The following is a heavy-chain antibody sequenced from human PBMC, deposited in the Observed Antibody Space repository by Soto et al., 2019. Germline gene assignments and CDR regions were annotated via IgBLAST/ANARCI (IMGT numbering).Heavy chain of an antibody. J-gene: IGHJ5*02. Sequence: QVQLVQSGAEVRKPGSSVKVSCKASGGTFSRHAISWVRQAPGQGLEWMGGIIPIFGTANYAQKFQGRVTITADESTSTAYMELSSLRSEDTAVYYCARGPEYSSHTNWFDPWGQGTLVTVSS. V-gene: IGHV1-69*01. CDR2: IIPIFGTA. CDR3: ARGPEYSSHTNWFDP. CDR1: GGTFSRHA. D-gene: IGHD6-6*01.